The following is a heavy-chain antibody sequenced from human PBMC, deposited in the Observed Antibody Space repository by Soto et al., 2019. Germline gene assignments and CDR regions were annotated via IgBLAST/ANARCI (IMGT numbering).Heavy chain of an antibody. J-gene: IGHJ4*02. Sequence: QVHLLQSGPEMKKPGSSVTVSCKASGGTFNTYTFSWVRRAPGQGLEWMGSIIPIFGTANYAPRFQGRLSITADQSATTTYMELTRLTSEDTAFYYCGRIPRYSFPTSDPLDNWGQGTLVTVSS. V-gene: IGHV1-69*08. CDR3: GRIPRYSFPTSDPLDN. CDR2: IIPIFGTA. D-gene: IGHD5-18*01. CDR1: GGTFNTYT.